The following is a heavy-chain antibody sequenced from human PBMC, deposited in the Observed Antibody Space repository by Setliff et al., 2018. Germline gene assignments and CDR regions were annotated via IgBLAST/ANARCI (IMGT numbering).Heavy chain of an antibody. D-gene: IGHD2-15*01. CDR2: IIPLFGTT. CDR3: AREKVVVVSATSYHYYTDV. J-gene: IGHJ6*03. Sequence: SVKVSCKASGGTFSNIGISWVRQAPGQGLEWMGGIIPLFGTTNYAQEFQGRVTITTDESTNTAYMELSSLRSEDTAMYYCAREKVVVVSATSYHYYTDVWGKGTTVTVSS. CDR1: GGTFSNIG. V-gene: IGHV1-69*05.